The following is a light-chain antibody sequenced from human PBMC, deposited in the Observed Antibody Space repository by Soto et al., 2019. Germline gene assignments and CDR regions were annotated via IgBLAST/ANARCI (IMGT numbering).Light chain of an antibody. CDR3: MQGTHWPIT. V-gene: IGKV2-30*01. CDR2: KVS. CDR1: QNLVFSDGNTH. Sequence: VMTQTPLSLPVTLGQPASISCRSGQNLVFSDGNTHLNSFQQRPGRSPRRLIYKVSNRDSGVPARFSGSGSGTDFALKISRVEAEDVGVYYCMQGTHWPITFGQGTRLEIK. J-gene: IGKJ5*01.